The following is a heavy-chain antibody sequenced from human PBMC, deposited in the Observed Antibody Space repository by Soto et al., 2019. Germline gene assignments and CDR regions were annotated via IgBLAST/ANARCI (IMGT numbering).Heavy chain of an antibody. Sequence: QVQLVQSGAEVKKPGASVKVSCKASGYTFTSYGISWVRQAPGQGLEWMGWISAYNGNTNYAQKLQGRVTMTTDTSTSTAYMELRSLRSDDTAVYCCARLPHVYGDYALDYYMVVLGKGTTVTVSS. CDR2: ISAYNGNT. CDR1: GYTFTSYG. D-gene: IGHD4-17*01. CDR3: ARLPHVYGDYALDYYMVV. J-gene: IGHJ6*03. V-gene: IGHV1-18*01.